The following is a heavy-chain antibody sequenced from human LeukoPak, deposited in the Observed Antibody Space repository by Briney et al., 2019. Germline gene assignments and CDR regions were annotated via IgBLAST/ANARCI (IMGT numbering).Heavy chain of an antibody. CDR3: ARDGSRSYGEGYSDY. Sequence: ASVKVSCKASGGTFSSYAISWVRQAPGQGLEWMGGIIPIFGTANYAQKFQGRVTITADKSTSTAYMELSSLRAEDTAVYYCARDGSRSYGEGYSDYWGQGTLVTVSS. D-gene: IGHD3-10*01. CDR1: GGTFSSYA. V-gene: IGHV1-69*06. CDR2: IIPIFGTA. J-gene: IGHJ4*02.